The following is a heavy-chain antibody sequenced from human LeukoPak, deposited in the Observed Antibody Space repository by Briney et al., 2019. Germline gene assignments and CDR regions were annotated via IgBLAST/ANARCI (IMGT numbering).Heavy chain of an antibody. V-gene: IGHV3-21*01. CDR3: AKDLGGFGELIDY. Sequence: GGSLRLSCAASGFTFSSYSMNWVRQAPGKGLEWVSSISSSSSYIYYADSVKRRFTISRDNAKNSLYLQMNSLRAEDTAVYYCAKDLGGFGELIDYWGQGTLVTVSS. D-gene: IGHD3-10*01. J-gene: IGHJ4*02. CDR2: ISSSSSYI. CDR1: GFTFSSYS.